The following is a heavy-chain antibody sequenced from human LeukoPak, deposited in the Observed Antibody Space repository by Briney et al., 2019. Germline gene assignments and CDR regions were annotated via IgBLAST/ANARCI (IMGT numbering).Heavy chain of an antibody. V-gene: IGHV1-69*13. J-gene: IGHJ5*02. Sequence: ASVKVSCKASGGTFSSYAISWVRQAPGQGLEWMGGIIPIFGTANYAQKFQGRVTITADESTSTAYMELSSLGSEDTAVYYCARDPAAYCSSTSCPNNWFDPWGQGTLVTVSS. D-gene: IGHD2-2*01. CDR1: GGTFSSYA. CDR3: ARDPAAYCSSTSCPNNWFDP. CDR2: IIPIFGTA.